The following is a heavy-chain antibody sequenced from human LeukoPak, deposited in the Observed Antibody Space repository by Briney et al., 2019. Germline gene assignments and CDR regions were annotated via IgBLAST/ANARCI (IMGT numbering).Heavy chain of an antibody. V-gene: IGHV3-23*01. J-gene: IGHJ6*03. D-gene: IGHD1-14*01. CDR1: GFTFSSYA. CDR2: ISGSGGST. Sequence: PGGSLRLSCAASGFTFSSYAMSWVRQAPGKGLEWVSAISGSGGSTYYADSVKGRFTISRDDSKSIAYLQMNSLKTEDTAVYYCTRPNRGEPPKDYYYYYMDVWGKGTTVTVSS. CDR3: TRPNRGEPPKDYYYYYMDV.